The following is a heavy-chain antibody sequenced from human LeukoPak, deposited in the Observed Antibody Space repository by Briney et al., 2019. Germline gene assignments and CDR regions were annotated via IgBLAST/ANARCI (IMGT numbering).Heavy chain of an antibody. CDR3: ARDFGACGGDCYPGYNWFDP. D-gene: IGHD2-21*02. J-gene: IGHJ5*02. Sequence: SETLSLTCTVSGCSISSSSYCWGWIRPPPGKGLEWIGSIYYSGSTYYNPSLKSRVTISVDTSKNQFSLKLSSVTAADTAVYYCARDFGACGGDCYPGYNWFDPWGQGTLVTVSS. CDR2: IYYSGST. CDR1: GCSISSSSYC. V-gene: IGHV4-39*07.